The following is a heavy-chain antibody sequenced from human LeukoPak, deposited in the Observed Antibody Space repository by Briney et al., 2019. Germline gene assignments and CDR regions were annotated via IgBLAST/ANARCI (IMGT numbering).Heavy chain of an antibody. CDR3: ARECIDGYYESSGYDL. Sequence: GGSLRLSCAASGFSLSGYWMTWVRQAPGKGLEWVANIKDDGSRKHDVDSARGRFTISRDNAKDSLYLDMNSLRAEDTAVYYCARECIDGYYESSGYDLWGQGTLVTVSS. CDR1: GFSLSGYW. J-gene: IGHJ4*02. V-gene: IGHV3-7*01. D-gene: IGHD3-22*01. CDR2: IKDDGSRK.